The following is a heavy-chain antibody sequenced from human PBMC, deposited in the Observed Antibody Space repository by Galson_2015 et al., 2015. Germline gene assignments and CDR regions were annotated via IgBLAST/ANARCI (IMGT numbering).Heavy chain of an antibody. CDR1: GDSVSSNSVA. CDR3: IRSDYGSDTHY. CDR2: TFYRSKWYH. D-gene: IGHD3-10*01. V-gene: IGHV6-1*01. J-gene: IGHJ4*02. Sequence: CAISGDSVSSNSVAWNWIRQSPSRGFEWLGRTFYRSKWYHDYAVSVKSRITINPDTSRNQFSLQLNSVTPEDTAVYYCIRSDYGSDTHYRGQGTPVTVSS.